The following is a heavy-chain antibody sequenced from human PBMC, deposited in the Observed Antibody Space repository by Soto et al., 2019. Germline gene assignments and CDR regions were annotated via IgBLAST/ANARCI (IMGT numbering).Heavy chain of an antibody. J-gene: IGHJ4*02. CDR1: GYTFTTYG. CDR3: AGVTGRPWECDY. Sequence: ASVKVSCKSSGYTFTTYGISWARQAPGQGLEWMGWISVDNGNTNYAQKLQGRVTMTPDTSTTTAYMELRSLRSDDTAVYYCAGVTGRPWECDYWDQVTPVTFST. CDR2: ISVDNGNT. V-gene: IGHV1-18*01. D-gene: IGHD1-26*01.